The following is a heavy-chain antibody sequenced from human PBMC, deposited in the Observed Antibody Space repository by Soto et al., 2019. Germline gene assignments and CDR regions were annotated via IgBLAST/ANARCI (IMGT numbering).Heavy chain of an antibody. D-gene: IGHD6-13*01. CDR1: GFTFSSYG. J-gene: IGHJ6*02. CDR3: AKEVSSTWYVESLYYYYGMDV. CDR2: ISYDGSNK. V-gene: IGHV3-30*18. Sequence: QVQLVESGGGVVQPGRSLRLSCAASGFTFSSYGMHWVRQAPGKGLEWVAVISYDGSNKYYADSVKGRFTISRDNSKNRLYLQMNSLRDEDTAVYYCAKEVSSTWYVESLYYYYGMDVWGQGTTVTVSS.